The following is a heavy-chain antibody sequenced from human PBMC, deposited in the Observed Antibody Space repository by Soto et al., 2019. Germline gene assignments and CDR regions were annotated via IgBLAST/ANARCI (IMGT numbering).Heavy chain of an antibody. Sequence: QMQLVESGGGVVQPGKSQRLSCVGFGFSFSSYVMHWVPQTPGKGPEWVAAISYDGLNKYYADFVKGRFTVSRDNFNNMVYLEMNSLRVEDTTIYYCVRGRDGLQIWGAFDMWGRGTMVTVSS. V-gene: IGHV3-30*03. CDR2: ISYDGLNK. CDR1: GFSFSSYV. CDR3: VRGRDGLQIWGAFDM. D-gene: IGHD3-16*01. J-gene: IGHJ3*02.